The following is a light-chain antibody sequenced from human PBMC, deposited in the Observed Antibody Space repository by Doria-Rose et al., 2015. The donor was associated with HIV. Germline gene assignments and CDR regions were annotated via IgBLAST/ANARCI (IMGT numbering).Light chain of an antibody. CDR2: DGS. CDR1: QSFSSTY. V-gene: IGKV3-20*01. CDR3: HQYGTSWT. J-gene: IGKJ1*01. Sequence: TQPPGTLSLSPGERATLSCRASQSFSSTYLAWYQQKPGQAPSLFIYDGSTRATGIPDRFSASGSGTDFTLTINRLEPEDFALYYCHQYGTSWTFGQGTKVEI.